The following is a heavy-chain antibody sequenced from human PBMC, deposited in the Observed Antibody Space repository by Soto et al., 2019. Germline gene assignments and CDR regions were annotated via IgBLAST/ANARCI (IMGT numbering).Heavy chain of an antibody. J-gene: IGHJ4*01. Sequence: GGSLRLSCAASGFTFSTYSMNWVRQAPGKGLEWISYISTRSNSIYYADSVKGRFTVSRDNAKNSLYLQMNRLRDKDAAVYFCARAKYGGAYSPFDFWGPGTLVTVSS. V-gene: IGHV3-48*02. CDR2: ISTRSNSI. CDR3: ARAKYGGAYSPFDF. D-gene: IGHD2-15*01. CDR1: GFTFSTYS.